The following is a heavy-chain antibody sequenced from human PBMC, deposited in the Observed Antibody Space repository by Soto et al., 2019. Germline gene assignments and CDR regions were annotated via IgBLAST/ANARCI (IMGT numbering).Heavy chain of an antibody. V-gene: IGHV1-69*01. J-gene: IGHJ4*02. CDR1: GGTFSTCA. CDR2: IIPIFGTT. D-gene: IGHD3-22*01. CDR3: ARADFYDSSGLFDH. Sequence: QVQLVQSGAEVKKPGSSVKVSCEASGGTFSTCAMNWVRQAPGLGLEWMGGIIPIFGTTNYAQKFQGRVTITADEFTSTAHMELSGLRSEDTAVYFCARADFYDSSGLFDHWGQGTLVTVSS.